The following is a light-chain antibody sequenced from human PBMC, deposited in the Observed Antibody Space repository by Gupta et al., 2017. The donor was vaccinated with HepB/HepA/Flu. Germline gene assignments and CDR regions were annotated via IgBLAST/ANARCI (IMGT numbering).Light chain of an antibody. CDR2: VNSDGSH. CDR3: QTWGTGILVV. Sequence: QLVLTQSPSASASLGASVKLTCTLSSGQSSYAIAWHQQQPEKGPRYLMKVNSDGSHSKGDGIPDRFSGSSSGAERYLTISSLQSEDEADYYCQTWGTGILVVFGGGTKLTVL. CDR1: SGQSSYA. V-gene: IGLV4-69*01. J-gene: IGLJ2*01.